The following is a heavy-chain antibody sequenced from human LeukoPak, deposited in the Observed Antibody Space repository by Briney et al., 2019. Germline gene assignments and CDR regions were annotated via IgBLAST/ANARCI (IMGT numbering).Heavy chain of an antibody. D-gene: IGHD4-17*01. Sequence: PGGSLRLSCAASGFTFSSYAMSWVRQAPGKGLEWVSTITNSGSSTFYADSVKGRFTISRDNSKNTLCLQMDSLRAEDTAVYFCAKLDGDYGHYYYYGMDVWGQGTTVTVSS. J-gene: IGHJ6*02. CDR1: GFTFSSYA. CDR3: AKLDGDYGHYYYYGMDV. V-gene: IGHV3-23*01. CDR2: ITNSGSST.